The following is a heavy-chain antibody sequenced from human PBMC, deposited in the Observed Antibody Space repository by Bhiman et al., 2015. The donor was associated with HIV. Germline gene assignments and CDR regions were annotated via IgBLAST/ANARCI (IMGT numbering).Heavy chain of an antibody. J-gene: IGHJ6*02. Sequence: EVQLVESGGGLVKPGGSLRLSCAASGFTFSDAWMSWVRQAPGKGLEWVGRIKSKTDGGTTDYAAPVKGRFTISRDNTNNSLYLQMNSLRAEDTAVYYCAKDLRQLWPHYYYGMDVWGQGTTVTVFS. D-gene: IGHD5-18*01. CDR2: IKSKTDGGTT. CDR3: AKDLRQLWPHYYYGMDV. V-gene: IGHV3-15*01. CDR1: GFTFSDAW.